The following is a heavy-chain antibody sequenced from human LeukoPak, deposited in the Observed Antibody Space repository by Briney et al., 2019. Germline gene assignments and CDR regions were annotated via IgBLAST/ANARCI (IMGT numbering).Heavy chain of an antibody. CDR1: GGSISSYY. J-gene: IGHJ4*02. D-gene: IGHD6-13*01. V-gene: IGHV4-59*01. Sequence: SETLSLTCTVSGGSISSYYWSWIRQPPGKGLEWIGYIYYSGSTNYNPSLKSRVTISVDTSKNQFSLKLSSVTAADTAVYYCARAKRRDLSSHYDYWGQGTLVTVSS. CDR2: IYYSGST. CDR3: ARAKRRDLSSHYDY.